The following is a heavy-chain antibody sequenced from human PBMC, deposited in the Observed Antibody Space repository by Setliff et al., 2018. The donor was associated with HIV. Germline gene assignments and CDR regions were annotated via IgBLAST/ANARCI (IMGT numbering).Heavy chain of an antibody. J-gene: IGHJ3*02. CDR2: INPNNGGR. CDR1: GYTFTDYY. Sequence: ASVKVSCKASGYTFTDYYIHWVRQAPGQGLEWMGWINPNNGGRSYAQRFLGRVTMTRDTSISTAYMDLSSLRSEDTAVYYCARSGRLRGYSGYDLDAFDIWGQGTMVTVSS. V-gene: IGHV1-2*02. D-gene: IGHD5-12*01. CDR3: ARSGRLRGYSGYDLDAFDI.